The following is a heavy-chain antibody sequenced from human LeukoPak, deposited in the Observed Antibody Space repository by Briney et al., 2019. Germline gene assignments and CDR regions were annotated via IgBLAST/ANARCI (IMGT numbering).Heavy chain of an antibody. Sequence: PSETLSLTCVVSGYSITSGYYWGWIRHPPRKGLEWSESIDQSGGTFYNPSLKSRVTMSVDTSTNQFSLKLSSVTAADTAVYYCARDSFCSGGSCYPGPYWFDPWGQGTLVTVSS. CDR3: ARDSFCSGGSCYPGPYWFDP. V-gene: IGHV4-38-2*02. CDR1: GYSITSGYY. D-gene: IGHD2-15*01. J-gene: IGHJ5*02. CDR2: IDQSGGT.